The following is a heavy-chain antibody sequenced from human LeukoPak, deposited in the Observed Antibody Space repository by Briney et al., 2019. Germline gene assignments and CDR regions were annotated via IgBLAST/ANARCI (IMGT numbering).Heavy chain of an antibody. CDR1: GYTFTGYY. CDR3: ARLEKYSSSWSDPHFDY. D-gene: IGHD6-13*01. V-gene: IGHV1-46*01. Sequence: GASVKVSCKASGYTFTGYYIHWVRQAPGQGLEWMGIINPSGGSTTYAQKFQGRVTMTRDTSTSTVYMELSSLKSEDTAMYYCARLEKYSSSWSDPHFDYWGQGTLVTVSA. J-gene: IGHJ4*02. CDR2: INPSGGST.